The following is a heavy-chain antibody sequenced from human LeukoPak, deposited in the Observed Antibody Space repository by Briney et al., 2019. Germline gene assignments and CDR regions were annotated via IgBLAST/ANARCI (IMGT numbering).Heavy chain of an antibody. CDR2: IYTSGST. J-gene: IGHJ3*02. CDR1: GGSISSYF. CDR3: ARDGDLDAFDI. V-gene: IGHV4-4*07. D-gene: IGHD4-17*01. Sequence: SETLSLTCTVSGGSISSYFWSWIRQPAGKGLEWIGRIYTSGSTNYNPSLKSRVTISVDKSKNQFSLKLSSVTAADTAVYYCARDGDLDAFDIWGQGTMVTVSS.